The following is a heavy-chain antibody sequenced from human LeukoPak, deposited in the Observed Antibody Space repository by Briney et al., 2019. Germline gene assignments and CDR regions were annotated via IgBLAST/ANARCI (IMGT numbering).Heavy chain of an antibody. CDR3: ARQRGKMRYFDFVALDY. CDR1: GGSISSSSYH. Sequence: SETLSLTCTVSGGSISSSSYHWGWIRQPPGKGLEWIGTIYYGGSTYCNPSLKSRVTISIDTSNNQFFLKLNSVTAADTAVYYCARQRGKMRYFDFVALDYWGQGTLVTVSS. D-gene: IGHD3-9*01. J-gene: IGHJ4*02. V-gene: IGHV4-39*01. CDR2: IYYGGST.